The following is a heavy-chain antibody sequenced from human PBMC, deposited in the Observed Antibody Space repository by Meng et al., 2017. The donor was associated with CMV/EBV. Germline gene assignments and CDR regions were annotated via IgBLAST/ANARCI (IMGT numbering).Heavy chain of an antibody. CDR1: GFTFSSYS. Sequence: EVQLVESGGGLVKPGGSLRLSCAASGFTFSSYSMNWVRHAPGKGLEWVSSISSSSSYIYYADSVKGRFTISRDNAKNSLYLQMNSLRAEDTAVYYCARGKIAALFAYWGQGTLVTVSS. J-gene: IGHJ4*02. CDR3: ARGKIAALFAY. CDR2: ISSSSSYI. D-gene: IGHD6-6*01. V-gene: IGHV3-21*01.